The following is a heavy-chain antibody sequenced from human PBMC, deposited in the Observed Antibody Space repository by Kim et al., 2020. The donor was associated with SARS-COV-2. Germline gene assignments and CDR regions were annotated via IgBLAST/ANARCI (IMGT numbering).Heavy chain of an antibody. CDR3: ARGSPDQNWGPEDV. Sequence: SETLSLTCAVYGGSFSGYYWSWIRQPPGKGLEWIGEINHSGSTNYNPSLKSRVTISVDTSKNQFSLKLSSVTAADTAVYYCARGSPDQNWGPEDVWGKGTTVTVSS. V-gene: IGHV4-34*01. CDR2: INHSGST. CDR1: GGSFSGYY. J-gene: IGHJ6*04. D-gene: IGHD7-27*01.